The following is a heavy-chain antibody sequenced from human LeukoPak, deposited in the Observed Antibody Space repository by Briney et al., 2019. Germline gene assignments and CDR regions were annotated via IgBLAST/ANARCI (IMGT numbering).Heavy chain of an antibody. CDR2: INWNGGST. D-gene: IGHD2-2*01. CDR1: GFTVSINS. V-gene: IGHV3-20*04. CDR3: ARVPSWEYYYYYMDV. J-gene: IGHJ6*03. Sequence: GGSLRLSCTVSGFTVSINSMSWVRQAPGKGLEWVSGINWNGGSTGYADSVKGRFTISRDNAKNSLYLQMNSLRAEDTALYYCARVPSWEYYYYYMDVWGKGTTVTVSS.